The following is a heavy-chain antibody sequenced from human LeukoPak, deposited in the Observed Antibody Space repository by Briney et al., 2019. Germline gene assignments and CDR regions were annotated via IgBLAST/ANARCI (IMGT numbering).Heavy chain of an antibody. CDR1: GGSISSYY. CDR3: ARGYSAMFDY. CDR2: IYYSGST. D-gene: IGHD6-13*01. V-gene: IGHV4-59*08. J-gene: IGHJ4*02. Sequence: SETLSLTCTVSGGSISSYYWSWIRQPPGKGLEWSGYIYYSGSTNYNPSRKSRVTISVDTSKNQFSLKLSSVTAADTAVYYCARGYSAMFDYWGQGTLVTVSS.